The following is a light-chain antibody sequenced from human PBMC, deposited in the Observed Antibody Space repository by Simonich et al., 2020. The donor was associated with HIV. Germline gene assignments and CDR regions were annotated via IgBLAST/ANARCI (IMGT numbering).Light chain of an antibody. Sequence: QSALTQPASVSGSPGQSITISCTGTSSYVGGYNYVSWYQQHPGKAPKLIIYVFPNRPSGVSNRVSGSKSGNTASLTISGRQAEDEADYYCSSYTSSSTWVFGGGTKLTVL. CDR1: SSYVGGYNY. J-gene: IGLJ3*02. V-gene: IGLV2-14*03. CDR3: SSYTSSSTWV. CDR2: VFP.